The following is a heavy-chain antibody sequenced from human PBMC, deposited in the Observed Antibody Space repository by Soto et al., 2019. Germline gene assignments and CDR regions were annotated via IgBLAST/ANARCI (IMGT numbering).Heavy chain of an antibody. D-gene: IGHD3-10*01. Sequence: EVHLVESGGGLVQPGGSLRLSCAASGFTVGNNYMSWVRQAPGKGLEWVSIIHRGGSTSYADSVKGRFTISRDSSKNILYLQINGLTADDTAVYYCARSANTYGSPFDSCGQGALVTVSS. CDR3: ARSANTYGSPFDS. J-gene: IGHJ4*02. V-gene: IGHV3-66*01. CDR1: GFTVGNNY. CDR2: IHRGGST.